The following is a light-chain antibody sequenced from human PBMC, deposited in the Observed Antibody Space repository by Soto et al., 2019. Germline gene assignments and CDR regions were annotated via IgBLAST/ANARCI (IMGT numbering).Light chain of an antibody. CDR2: GAS. J-gene: IGKJ4*01. Sequence: IVLTQSPGTLSLSPGERATLSCRASQSVSSSYLAWYQQKPGQAPRLLIYGASSRATGIPDRFSGSGSGTDFTLTISRLEPEDFAVYYCQQYGSSPRELTFGGGTKVDIK. CDR3: QQYGSSPRELT. CDR1: QSVSSSY. V-gene: IGKV3-20*01.